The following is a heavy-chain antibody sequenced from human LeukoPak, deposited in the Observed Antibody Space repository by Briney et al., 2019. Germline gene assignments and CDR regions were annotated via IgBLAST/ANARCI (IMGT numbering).Heavy chain of an antibody. V-gene: IGHV4-4*07. J-gene: IGHJ1*01. CDR1: GGSISSYY. CDR2: IYTSGST. Sequence: SETLSLTCTVSGGSISSYYWSWIRQPAGKGLEWIGRIYTSGSTNYNPSLKSRVTISVDTSKNQFSLKLSSVTAADTAVYYCASARRSSSRYSEYFQHWGQGTLVTVSS. D-gene: IGHD6-13*01. CDR3: ASARRSSSRYSEYFQH.